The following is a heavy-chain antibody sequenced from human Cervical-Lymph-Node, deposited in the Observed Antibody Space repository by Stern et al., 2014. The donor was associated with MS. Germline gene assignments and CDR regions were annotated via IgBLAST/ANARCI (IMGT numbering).Heavy chain of an antibody. CDR1: GFTFSDYY. Sequence: VQLVESGGDVVKPGGSLRLSCAASGFTFSDYYMNWIRQAPGNGLEWVSSISSGGNTIYYADSVKGRFTIYRDKAKNALFLEMNSLRGDDTAVYYCAARNFFDRSGSKPHFWGQGTLVTVSS. CDR2: ISSGGNTI. V-gene: IGHV3-11*01. D-gene: IGHD3-22*01. J-gene: IGHJ4*02. CDR3: AARNFFDRSGSKPHF.